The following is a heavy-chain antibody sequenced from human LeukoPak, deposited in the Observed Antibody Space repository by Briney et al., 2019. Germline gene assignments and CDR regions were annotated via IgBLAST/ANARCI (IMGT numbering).Heavy chain of an antibody. CDR2: IYYSGST. D-gene: IGHD2-2*01. CDR1: GGSISSGGYY. Sequence: SETLSLTCTVSGGSISSGGYYWSWIRQHPGKGLEWIGYIYYSGSTNYNPSLKSRVTISVDTSKNQFSLKLSSVTAADTAVYYCARATPPGIVVVPAAMSYYYYGMDVWGQGTTVTVSS. J-gene: IGHJ6*02. V-gene: IGHV4-31*03. CDR3: ARATPPGIVVVPAAMSYYYYGMDV.